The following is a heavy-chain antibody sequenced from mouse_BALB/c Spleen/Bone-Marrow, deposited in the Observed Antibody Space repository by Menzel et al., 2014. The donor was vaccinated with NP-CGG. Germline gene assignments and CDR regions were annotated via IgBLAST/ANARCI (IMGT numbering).Heavy chain of an antibody. V-gene: IGHV5-12*02. CDR3: ARRRSLYYAMDY. J-gene: IGHJ4*01. CDR1: GFTFSDYY. D-gene: IGHD1-1*01. Sequence: EVKLVESGGGLVQPGGSLKLSCATSGFTFSDYYMYWVRQTPEKRLEWVAYISNGGGSTYYPDTVKGRFTISRDNAKNTLYLQMSRLKSGDTAMYYCARRRSLYYAMDYWGQGTSVTVSS. CDR2: ISNGGGST.